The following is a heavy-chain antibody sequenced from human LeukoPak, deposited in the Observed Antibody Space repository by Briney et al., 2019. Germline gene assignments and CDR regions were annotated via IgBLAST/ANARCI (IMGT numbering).Heavy chain of an antibody. V-gene: IGHV1-8*01. CDR3: ARDTYDTVVVVPGFDY. J-gene: IGHJ4*02. Sequence: ASVKVSCKASGYTFTSYDINWVRQATGQGLEWMGWMNPNSGNTGYAQKFQGRVTMTRNTSISTAYMELSSLRSEDTAVYYCARDTYDTVVVVPGFDYWGQGTLVTVSS. CDR2: MNPNSGNT. CDR1: GYTFTSYD. D-gene: IGHD2-15*01.